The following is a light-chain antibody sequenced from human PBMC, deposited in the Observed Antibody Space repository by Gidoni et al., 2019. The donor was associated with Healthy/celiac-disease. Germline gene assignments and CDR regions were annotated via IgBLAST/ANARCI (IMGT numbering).Light chain of an antibody. CDR1: QSISSY. V-gene: IGKV1-39*01. J-gene: IGKJ5*01. Sequence: IQMPQSPSSLSASVGDRVTITCRASQSISSYLNWYQQKPGKAPKLLIYAASSLQSGVPSRFSGSGSGTDFTLTISSLQPEDFATYYCQQSYSTPTTFGPGTRLEIK. CDR3: QQSYSTPTT. CDR2: AAS.